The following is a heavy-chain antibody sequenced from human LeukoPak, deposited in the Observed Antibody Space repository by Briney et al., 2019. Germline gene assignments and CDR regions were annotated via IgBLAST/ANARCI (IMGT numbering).Heavy chain of an antibody. J-gene: IGHJ5*02. CDR3: AVHLPGDYLDP. CDR1: GYTFTSYG. V-gene: IGHV1-18*01. D-gene: IGHD4-17*01. Sequence: ASVKVSCKAPGYTFTSYGISWVRQAPGQGLEWMGWISAYNGNTNYAQKLQGRVTMTTDTSTSTAYMEPSSLTSEDTAVYYCAVHLPGDYLDPWGQGTLVTVSS. CDR2: ISAYNGNT.